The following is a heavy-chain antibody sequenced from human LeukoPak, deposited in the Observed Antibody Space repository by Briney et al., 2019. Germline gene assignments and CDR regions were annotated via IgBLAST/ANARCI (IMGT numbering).Heavy chain of an antibody. CDR3: AKDPYYDSSGYSDY. CDR1: GFTFSSYA. Sequence: GGSLRLSCAASGFTFSSYAISWVRQAPGKGLEWVSAISGSAGSTYYAESVKGRFTISRDNSKNTLYLQMNSLRAEDTAVYYCAKDPYYDSSGYSDYWGQGTLVTVSS. J-gene: IGHJ4*02. CDR2: ISGSAGST. V-gene: IGHV3-23*01. D-gene: IGHD3-22*01.